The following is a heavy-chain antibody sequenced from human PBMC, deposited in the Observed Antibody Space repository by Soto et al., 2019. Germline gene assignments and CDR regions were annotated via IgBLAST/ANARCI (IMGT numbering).Heavy chain of an antibody. J-gene: IGHJ3*02. CDR2: VRNKVNSYTT. Sequence: EVQLVESGGGLVQPGGSLRLSCAASGFSFSDHYMDWVRQAPGKGLEWVGRVRNKVNSYTTEYAASVKGRFTVSRDDSKSALYLQMNSLKIEDTAVYYCIRVKSSSWSLDALDIWGRGTMVTVSS. V-gene: IGHV3-72*01. CDR1: GFSFSDHY. D-gene: IGHD2-15*01. CDR3: IRVKSSSWSLDALDI.